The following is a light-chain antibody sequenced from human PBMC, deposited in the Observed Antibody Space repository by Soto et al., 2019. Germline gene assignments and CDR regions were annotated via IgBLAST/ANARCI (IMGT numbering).Light chain of an antibody. CDR1: SSDVGSYNL. CDR2: EGS. CDR3: CSYAGSSTSLYV. V-gene: IGLV2-23*01. J-gene: IGLJ1*01. Sequence: SARAQPASVSGSPGQSITISCTGTSSDVGSYNLVSWYQQHPGKAPKLMIYEGSKRPSGVSNRFSGSKSGNTASLTISGLQAEDEADYYCCSYAGSSTSLYVFGTGTKVTVL.